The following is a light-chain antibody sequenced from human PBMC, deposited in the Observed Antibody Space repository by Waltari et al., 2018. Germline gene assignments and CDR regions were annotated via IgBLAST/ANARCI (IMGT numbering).Light chain of an antibody. V-gene: IGKV1-5*01. J-gene: IGKJ1*01. CDR3: LQYSSSPWT. Sequence: DIQMTQSPSSLSASVGDTVPITCRASQSISSWLDWLQQKPGNTPKVLIYKASSLQSGVPSRFSGSGSGTEFTLTISSLQPEDFATYYCLQYSSSPWTFGQGTKVEIK. CDR2: KAS. CDR1: QSISSW.